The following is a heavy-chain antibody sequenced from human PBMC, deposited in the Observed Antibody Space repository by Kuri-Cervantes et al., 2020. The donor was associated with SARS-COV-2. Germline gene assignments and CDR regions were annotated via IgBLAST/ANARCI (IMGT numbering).Heavy chain of an antibody. CDR2: IYTSGST. Sequence: SETLSLTCTVSGGSISSYYWSWIRQPAGKGLEWIGRIYTSGSTNYNPSPKSRVTMSVDTSKNQFSLKLSFVTAADTAVYYCARVLRYYDSSGYLGSFDPWGQGTLVTVSS. CDR1: GGSISSYY. CDR3: ARVLRYYDSSGYLGSFDP. V-gene: IGHV4-4*07. J-gene: IGHJ5*02. D-gene: IGHD3-22*01.